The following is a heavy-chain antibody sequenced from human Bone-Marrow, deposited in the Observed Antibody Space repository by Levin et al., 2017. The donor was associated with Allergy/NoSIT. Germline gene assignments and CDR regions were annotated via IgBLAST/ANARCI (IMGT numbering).Heavy chain of an antibody. CDR3: ARITARGSDNWFDP. D-gene: IGHD6-6*01. CDR1: GFTFSSYN. Sequence: GESLKISCEASGFTFSSYNMNWVRQAPGKGLEWVSSISSSSSYINYADSVKGRFTISRDNAKNSLYLQMNSLRAEDTAVYYCARITARGSDNWFDPWGQGTLVTVSS. CDR2: ISSSSSYI. V-gene: IGHV3-21*01. J-gene: IGHJ5*02.